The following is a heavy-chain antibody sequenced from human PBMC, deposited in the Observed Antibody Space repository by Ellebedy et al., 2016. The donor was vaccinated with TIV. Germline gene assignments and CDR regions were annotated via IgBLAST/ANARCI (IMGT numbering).Heavy chain of an antibody. Sequence: ASVKVSCXASGYTFTSYDINWVRQATGQGLEWMGWMNPNSGNTGYAQKFQGRVTMTRNTSISTAYMELSSLRSEDTAVYYCARGRVGCSSTSCYHYYYYMDVWGKGTTVTVSS. V-gene: IGHV1-8*01. D-gene: IGHD2-2*01. CDR2: MNPNSGNT. CDR1: GYTFTSYD. CDR3: ARGRVGCSSTSCYHYYYYMDV. J-gene: IGHJ6*03.